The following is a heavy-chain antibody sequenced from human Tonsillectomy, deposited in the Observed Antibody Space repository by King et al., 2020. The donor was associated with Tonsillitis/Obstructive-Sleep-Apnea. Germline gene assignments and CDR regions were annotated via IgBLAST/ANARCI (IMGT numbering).Heavy chain of an antibody. CDR3: ARGIRGDNDAFDI. CDR1: GGSISSYY. V-gene: IGHV4-59*01. J-gene: IGHJ3*02. CDR2: IYYSGST. Sequence: VQLQESGPGLVKPSETLSLTCTVSGGSISSYYWSWIRQPPGKGLEWIGYIYYSGSTNYNPSLKSRVTISVDTSKNQCSLKLSSVTAADTAVYYCARGIRGDNDAFDIWGQGTMVTVSS. D-gene: IGHD3-10*01.